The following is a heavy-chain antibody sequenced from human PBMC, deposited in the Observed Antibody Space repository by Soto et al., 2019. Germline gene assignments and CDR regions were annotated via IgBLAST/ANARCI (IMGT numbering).Heavy chain of an antibody. CDR2: IKSSGST. CDR3: ARLGSSGWYQGSYFDY. J-gene: IGHJ4*02. D-gene: IGHD6-19*01. Sequence: QLQLQESGPGLVRPSETLSLICTVSGGSITRNDHYWGWIRQSPGKGLEWIGGIKSSGSTNYNLSLKSRVSMSVETSKNQFSLKMNPVTAADTAVYYCARLGSSGWYQGSYFDYWGQGTLVTVSS. V-gene: IGHV4-39*01. CDR1: GGSITRNDHY.